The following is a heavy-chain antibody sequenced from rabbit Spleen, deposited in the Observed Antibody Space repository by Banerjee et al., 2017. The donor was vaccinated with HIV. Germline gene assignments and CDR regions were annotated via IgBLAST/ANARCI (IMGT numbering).Heavy chain of an antibody. D-gene: IGHD4-2*01. CDR2: SYAGSSGST. Sequence: QSLEESGGGLVKPGASLTLTCKASGFSFNSGYDMCWVRQTPGKGLEWIACSYAGSSGSTYSAIWAKGRFTISKTSSTTVTLQMTSLTVADTATYFCARGDYGGIDSAYDLWGQGTLVTVS. CDR3: ARGDYGGIDSAYDL. J-gene: IGHJ3*01. CDR1: GFSFNSGYD. V-gene: IGHV1S40*01.